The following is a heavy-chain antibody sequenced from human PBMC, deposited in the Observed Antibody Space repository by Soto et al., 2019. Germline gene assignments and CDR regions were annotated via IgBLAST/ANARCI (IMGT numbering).Heavy chain of an antibody. V-gene: IGHV4-31*03. D-gene: IGHD2-15*01. CDR2: IYYSGST. CDR1: GGSISSGGYY. J-gene: IGHJ4*02. Sequence: SETLSLTCTVSGGSISSGGYYWSWIRQHPGKGLEWIGYIYYSGSTYYNPSLKSRVTISVDTSKNQFSLKLSPVTAADTAVYYCASQTPLGYCSGGSCYSDYWGQGTLVTVSS. CDR3: ASQTPLGYCSGGSCYSDY.